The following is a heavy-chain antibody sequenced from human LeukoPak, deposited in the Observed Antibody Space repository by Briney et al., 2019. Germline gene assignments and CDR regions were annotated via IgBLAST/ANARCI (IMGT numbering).Heavy chain of an antibody. CDR2: ISDYNGNT. D-gene: IGHD4-17*01. Sequence: ASVKVSCKAFGYTFTIYGISWVRQAPGQGLEWMGWISDYNGNTKYTERLQGRVTMTTDTSTSTAYMELRSLRSDDTAVYYCARIYMTTVTTSLDWYFDLWGRGTLVTVSS. CDR3: ARIYMTTVTTSLDWYFDL. V-gene: IGHV1-18*01. J-gene: IGHJ2*01. CDR1: GYTFTIYG.